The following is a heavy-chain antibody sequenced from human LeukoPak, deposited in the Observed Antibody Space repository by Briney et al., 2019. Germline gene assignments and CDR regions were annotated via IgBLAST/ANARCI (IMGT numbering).Heavy chain of an antibody. J-gene: IGHJ3*02. CDR3: AKEFTYIVVVPAAPGNDDAFDI. V-gene: IGHV3-30*18. D-gene: IGHD2-2*01. CDR2: ISYDGSNK. CDR1: GFTFSSYG. Sequence: TGGSLRLSCAASGFTFSSYGMHWVRQAPGKGLEWVAVISYDGSNKYYADSVKGRFTICRDNSKNTLYLQMNSLRAEDTAVYYCAKEFTYIVVVPAAPGNDDAFDIWGQGTMVTVSS.